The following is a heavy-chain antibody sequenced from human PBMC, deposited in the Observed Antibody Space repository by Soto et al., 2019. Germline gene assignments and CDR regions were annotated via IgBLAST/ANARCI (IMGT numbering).Heavy chain of an antibody. J-gene: IGHJ6*02. CDR2: IYYSGST. CDR1: GGSISSGGYY. V-gene: IGHV4-31*03. Sequence: PSETLSLTCTVSGGSISSGGYYWSWIRQHPGKGLEWIGYIYYSGSTYYNPSLKSRVTISVDTSKNQFSLKLSSVTAADTAVYYCASSYAGGGNRFYYYGMDVWGQGTTVTVSS. D-gene: IGHD2-15*01. CDR3: ASSYAGGGNRFYYYGMDV.